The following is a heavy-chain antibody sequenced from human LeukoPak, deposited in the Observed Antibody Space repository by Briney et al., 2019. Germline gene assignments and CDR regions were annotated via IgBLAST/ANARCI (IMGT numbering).Heavy chain of an antibody. V-gene: IGHV4-30-4*01. D-gene: IGHD3-3*01. CDR3: AMDWLPNYGMDV. CDR2: IYYSGST. CDR1: GGSISSGDYY. Sequence: PSETLCLTCTVSGGSISSGDYYWSWLRQPPGKGLEWIGYIYYSGSTYYNPSLKSRVTISVDTSKNQFSLKLSSVTAADTAVYYCAMDWLPNYGMDVWGQGTTVTVSS. J-gene: IGHJ6*02.